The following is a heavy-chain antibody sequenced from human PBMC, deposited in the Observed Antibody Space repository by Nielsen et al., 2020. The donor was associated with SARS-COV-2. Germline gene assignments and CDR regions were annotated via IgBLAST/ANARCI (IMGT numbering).Heavy chain of an antibody. D-gene: IGHD5-18*01. Sequence: SETLSLTCTVSGGSISSSSYYWGWIRQPPGKGLEWIGSIYYSGSTYYNPSLKSRVTISVDTSKNQFSLKLSSVTAADTAVYYCARLGEGGYSYVHDYWGQGTLVTVSS. V-gene: IGHV4-39*01. J-gene: IGHJ4*02. CDR3: ARLGEGGYSYVHDY. CDR1: GGSISSSSYY. CDR2: IYYSGST.